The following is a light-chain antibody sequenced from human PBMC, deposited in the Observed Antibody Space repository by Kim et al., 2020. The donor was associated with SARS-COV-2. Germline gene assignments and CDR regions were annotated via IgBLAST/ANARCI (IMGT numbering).Light chain of an antibody. V-gene: IGLV1-40*01. CDR2: GNN. Sequence: QSVLTQPPSVSGAPGQRVTISCTGSSSNIGAGSDVHWYQQLPGTAPKLLIYGNNNRPSGVPDRFFGPKSGTSASLAITGLQAEDEADYYCQSYDSSPSGGVFGGGAQLAVL. CDR3: QSYDSSPSGGV. CDR1: SSNIGAGSD. J-gene: IGLJ3*02.